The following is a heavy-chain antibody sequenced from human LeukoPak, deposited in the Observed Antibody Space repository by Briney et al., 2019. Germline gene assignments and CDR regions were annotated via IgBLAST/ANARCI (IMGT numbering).Heavy chain of an antibody. J-gene: IGHJ3*02. D-gene: IGHD3-10*01. Sequence: SVKVSCKASGYTFTSYGISWVRQAPGQGLEWMGWMNPNSGNTGYAQKFQGRVTITRNTSISTAYMELSSLRSEDTAVYYCARGPYTMVRGVISFFGAFDIWGQGTMVTVSS. V-gene: IGHV1-8*03. CDR1: GYTFTSYG. CDR3: ARGPYTMVRGVISFFGAFDI. CDR2: MNPNSGNT.